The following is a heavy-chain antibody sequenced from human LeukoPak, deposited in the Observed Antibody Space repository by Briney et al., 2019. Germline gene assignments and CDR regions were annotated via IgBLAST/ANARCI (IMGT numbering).Heavy chain of an antibody. CDR3: ARLLYSSGSYGMDV. V-gene: IGHV3-23*01. J-gene: IGHJ6*02. CDR2: IIGSTGNT. CDR1: GFTFSNYA. D-gene: IGHD6-19*01. Sequence: PGGSLRLSCVASGFTFSNYAMTWVRQAPGKGLEWVSSIIGSTGNTYYADSVRGRFTISRDNAKNSLYLQMNSLRAEDTAVYYCARLLYSSGSYGMDVWGQGTTVTVSS.